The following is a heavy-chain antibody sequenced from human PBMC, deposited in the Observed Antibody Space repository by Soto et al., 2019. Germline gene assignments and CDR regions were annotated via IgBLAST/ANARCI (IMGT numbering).Heavy chain of an antibody. Sequence: QVPLVQSGAEVKKPGSSVKVSCKASGGTFSSYAISWVRQAPGQGLEWMGGIIPIFGTANYAQKFQGRVTITADESTSTAYMELSSLRSEDTAVYYCIKSQHYYDSSASAAFDIWGQGTMVTVSS. V-gene: IGHV1-69*01. D-gene: IGHD3-22*01. CDR1: GGTFSSYA. CDR2: IIPIFGTA. CDR3: IKSQHYYDSSASAAFDI. J-gene: IGHJ3*02.